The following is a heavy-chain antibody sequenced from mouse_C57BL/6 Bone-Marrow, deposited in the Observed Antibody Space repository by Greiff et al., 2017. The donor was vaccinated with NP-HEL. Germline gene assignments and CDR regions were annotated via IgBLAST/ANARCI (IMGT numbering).Heavy chain of an antibody. V-gene: IGHV14-3*01. J-gene: IGHJ1*03. CDR3: ASSIYYYGSSYDWYFDV. CDR1: GFNIKNTY. Sequence: VQLQQSVAELVRPGASVKLSCTASGFNIKNTYMHWVKQRPEQGLEWIGRIDPANGNTKYVPKFQGKATITADTSSNTAYLQLSSLTSEDTAIYYCASSIYYYGSSYDWYFDVWGTGTTVTVSS. CDR2: IDPANGNT. D-gene: IGHD1-1*01.